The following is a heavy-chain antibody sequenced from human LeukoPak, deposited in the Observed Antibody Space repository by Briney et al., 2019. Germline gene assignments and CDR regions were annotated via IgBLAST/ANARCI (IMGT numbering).Heavy chain of an antibody. CDR3: ARYCSGNGCFPSSAAFDF. Sequence: ASATVSCKASGYTFTSYDINWARQAPGQGLEWMGWMKPHSGDTGYAQRFQGRVTMTRDTSTNTAYLELTSLISEDTAVYYYARYCSGNGCFPSSAAFDFWGQGTMVTVSS. J-gene: IGHJ3*01. CDR2: MKPHSGDT. V-gene: IGHV1-8*01. D-gene: IGHD2-15*01. CDR1: GYTFTSYD.